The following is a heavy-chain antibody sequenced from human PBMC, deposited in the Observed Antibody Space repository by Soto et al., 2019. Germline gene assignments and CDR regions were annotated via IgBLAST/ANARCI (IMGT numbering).Heavy chain of an antibody. CDR3: ASDREARGSGSSASYDY. D-gene: IGHD3-22*01. V-gene: IGHV1-18*01. CDR2: NSAYSRKI. CDR1: GYNFTTYA. Sequence: GSSVKVSCKTSGYNFTTYAINWVRQASGQGLEWIGWNSAYSRKIKYAQTFQGRVALSTDTSTSTAYLELKNLRSDDTAVYYCASDREARGSGSSASYDYWGQGTLVTVSS. J-gene: IGHJ4*02.